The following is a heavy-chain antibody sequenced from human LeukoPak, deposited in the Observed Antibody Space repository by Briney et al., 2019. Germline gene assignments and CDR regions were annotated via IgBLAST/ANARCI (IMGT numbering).Heavy chain of an antibody. Sequence: ASVKVSCKAYGYTFTSYGISWVRQAPGQGLEWMGWISAYNGNTNYAQKLQGRVTMTTDTSTSTAYMELRSLRSDDTAVYYCAREVPTTSYDILTGYYNPNFDYWGQGTLVTVSS. CDR3: AREVPTTSYDILTGYYNPNFDY. J-gene: IGHJ4*02. D-gene: IGHD3-9*01. CDR1: GYTFTSYG. V-gene: IGHV1-18*01. CDR2: ISAYNGNT.